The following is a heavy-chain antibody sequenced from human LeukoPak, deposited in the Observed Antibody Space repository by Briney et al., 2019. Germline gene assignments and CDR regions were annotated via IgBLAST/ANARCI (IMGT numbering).Heavy chain of an antibody. D-gene: IGHD1-26*01. CDR3: ARRAAEWELLDL. CDR2: FYPGDSYP. Sequence: GESPEISWKGSGYRFDTYWIGWVRQMPGKGLEWMVVFYPGDSYPRYSPSFQGQVTISADNSISTAYVQWISLKASDSAMYYCARRAAEWELLDLWGQGTLVTVSS. V-gene: IGHV5-51*01. J-gene: IGHJ5*02. CDR1: GYRFDTYW.